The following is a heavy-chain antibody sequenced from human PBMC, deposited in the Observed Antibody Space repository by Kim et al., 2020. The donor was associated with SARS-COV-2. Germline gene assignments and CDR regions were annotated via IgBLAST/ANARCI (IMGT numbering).Heavy chain of an antibody. CDR2: IKQDGNEK. CDR1: GFTFSSYW. CDR3: AKVSIAAPGSDY. Sequence: GGSLRLSCVASGFTFSSYWMSWVRQAPGKGLEWVANIKQDGNEKYYVDSVKGRFTISRDNAKNSLYLQMNRLRAEDTAVYYCAKVSIAAPGSDYWGQGTLVTVSS. D-gene: IGHD6-13*01. V-gene: IGHV3-7*03. J-gene: IGHJ4*02.